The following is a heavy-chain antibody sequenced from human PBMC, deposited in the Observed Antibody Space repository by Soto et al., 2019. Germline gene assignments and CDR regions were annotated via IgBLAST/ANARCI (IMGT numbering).Heavy chain of an antibody. D-gene: IGHD3-10*01. CDR1: GDNFKKNV. V-gene: IGHV1-69*10. CDR3: ARGPFRPSAMDV. CDR2: TIPALGKT. J-gene: IGHJ6*02. Sequence: ASVKVSCKTSGDNFKKNVFTWVRQAPGQGLEWMGGTIPALGKTHYIEKFQGRVTIAVDDATRTVYMEVRDLTSEDTAIYYCARGPFRPSAMDVWGQGTTVTVSS.